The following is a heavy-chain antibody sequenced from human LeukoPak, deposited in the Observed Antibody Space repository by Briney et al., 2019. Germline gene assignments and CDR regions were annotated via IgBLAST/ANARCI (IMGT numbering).Heavy chain of an antibody. V-gene: IGHV3-30*18. CDR3: AKSGHYYDSYDAFDI. CDR2: ISYDGSNK. D-gene: IGHD3-22*01. Sequence: PGRSLGLSCAASGFTFSSYGMHWVRQAPGKGLEWVAVISYDGSNKYYADSVKGRFTISRDNSKNTLYLQMNSLRAEDTAVYYCAKSGHYYDSYDAFDIWGQGTMVTVSS. CDR1: GFTFSSYG. J-gene: IGHJ3*02.